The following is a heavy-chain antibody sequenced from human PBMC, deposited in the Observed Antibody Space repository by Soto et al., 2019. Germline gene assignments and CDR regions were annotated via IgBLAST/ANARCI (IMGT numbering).Heavy chain of an antibody. D-gene: IGHD6-19*01. Sequence: EVQLVESGGGLVQPGGSLRLSCAASGFTFSSYWMSWVRQAPGKGLEWVANIKQDGSEKYYVDSVKGRFTISRDNAKNSLYLQMNSLRAEDTAVYYCARDQAAGGIAVAVNDAFDIWGQGTMVTVSS. CDR1: GFTFSSYW. CDR3: ARDQAAGGIAVAVNDAFDI. CDR2: IKQDGSEK. V-gene: IGHV3-7*01. J-gene: IGHJ3*02.